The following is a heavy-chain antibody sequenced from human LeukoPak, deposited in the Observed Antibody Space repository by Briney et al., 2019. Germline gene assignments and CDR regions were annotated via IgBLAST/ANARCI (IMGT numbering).Heavy chain of an antibody. CDR3: ARGSGIAAGGTRGKDY. J-gene: IGHJ4*02. CDR2: INPDSGDT. CDR1: GYTFTGYY. D-gene: IGHD6-13*01. Sequence: ASTKVSCKASGYTFTGYYLHWVRQAPGQGLEWMGWINPDSGDTNYAQKFQGRVTMTSDPSITTAYMELTRLIFDDTAVYYCARGSGIAAGGTRGKDYWGQGVLVTVSS. V-gene: IGHV1-2*02.